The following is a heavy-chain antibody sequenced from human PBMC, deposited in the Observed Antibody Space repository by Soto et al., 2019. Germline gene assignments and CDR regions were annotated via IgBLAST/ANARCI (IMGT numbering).Heavy chain of an antibody. V-gene: IGHV1-58*01. CDR2: IVVGSGNT. CDR1: GFTFTSSA. J-gene: IGHJ4*02. D-gene: IGHD2-21*02. CDR3: AADRAYCGGDCYSAVDY. Sequence: ASVKVSCKASGFTFTSSAVQWVRQARGQRLEWIGWIVVGSGNTNYAQKFQERVTITRDMSTSTAYMELSSLRSEDTAVYYCAADRAYCGGDCYSAVDYWGQGTLVTVSS.